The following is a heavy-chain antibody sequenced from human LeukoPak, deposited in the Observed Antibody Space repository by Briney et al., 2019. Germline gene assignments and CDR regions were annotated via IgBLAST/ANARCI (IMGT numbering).Heavy chain of an antibody. CDR1: GYTFTSYG. Sequence: ASVKVSCKASGYTFTSYGISWVRQAPGQGLEWMGWISAYNGNTNYAQKLQGRVTMTTDTSTSTAYMELRSLRSDDTAVYYCARANYYYDSSGPSTRLGYWGQGTLVTVSS. CDR3: ARANYYYDSSGPSTRLGY. CDR2: ISAYNGNT. D-gene: IGHD3-22*01. V-gene: IGHV1-18*01. J-gene: IGHJ4*02.